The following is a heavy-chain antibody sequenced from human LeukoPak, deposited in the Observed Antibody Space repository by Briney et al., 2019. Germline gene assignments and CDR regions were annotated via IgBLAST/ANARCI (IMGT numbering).Heavy chain of an antibody. CDR2: ISSSSSYI. Sequence: GGSLRLSCAASGFTFSSYSMNWVRQAPGKGLEWVSSISSSSSYIYYADSVKGRFTISRDNAKKSLYLQMNSLRAEDTAVYYCAREWNPKDSSSWFDPWGQGTLVTVSS. CDR1: GFTFSSYS. V-gene: IGHV3-21*01. CDR3: AREWNPKDSSSWFDP. J-gene: IGHJ5*02. D-gene: IGHD1-1*01.